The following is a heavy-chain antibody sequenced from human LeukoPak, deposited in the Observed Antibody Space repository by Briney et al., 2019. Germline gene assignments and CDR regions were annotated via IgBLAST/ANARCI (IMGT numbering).Heavy chain of an antibody. D-gene: IGHD4-17*01. CDR2: ISYDGSNK. CDR1: GFTFSSYG. Sequence: GGSLRLSCAASGFTFSSYGMHWVRQAPGKGLEWVAVISYDGSNKYYADSVKGRFTISRDNSKNTLYLQMNSLRAEDTAVYYCARLRSYFDYWGQGTLVTVSS. J-gene: IGHJ4*02. CDR3: ARLRSYFDY. V-gene: IGHV3-30*03.